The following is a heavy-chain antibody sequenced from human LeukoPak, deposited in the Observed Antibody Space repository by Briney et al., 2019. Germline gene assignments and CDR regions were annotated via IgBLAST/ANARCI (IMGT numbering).Heavy chain of an antibody. D-gene: IGHD6-19*01. CDR1: GGSISSSSYY. CDR3: ASLSSGWHYYYYYGMDV. V-gene: IGHV4-39*01. CDR2: IYYSRTT. Sequence: SETLSLTCTVSGGSISSSSYYWGWIRQPPGKGLERIGSIYYSRTTYYYPSLKSRDTLSVDTSNNQFSLKLSSLTAAETALYYCASLSSGWHYYYYYGMDVWGQGTTVTVSS. J-gene: IGHJ6*02.